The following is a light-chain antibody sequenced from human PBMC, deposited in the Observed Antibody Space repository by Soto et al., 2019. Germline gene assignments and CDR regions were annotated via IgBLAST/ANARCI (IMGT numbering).Light chain of an antibody. CDR1: QDISNY. V-gene: IGKV1-27*01. CDR2: AAS. Sequence: DIQMTQSPSSLSASVGDRVTITCRASQDISNYLGWYQQKPGKVPKLLIYAASTLQSGVPSRFSGSGSGTDFTLTISSLQPEDVATYYCQKYNSGLLTFGGGTKVEIK. J-gene: IGKJ4*01. CDR3: QKYNSGLLT.